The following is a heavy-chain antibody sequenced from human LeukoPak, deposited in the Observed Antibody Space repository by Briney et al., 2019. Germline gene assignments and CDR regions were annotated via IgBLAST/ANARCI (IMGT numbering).Heavy chain of an antibody. CDR1: GFTFSSYW. CDR3: ARDRGDYGDYVPGY. J-gene: IGHJ4*02. V-gene: IGHV3-7*01. CDR2: IKQDGSEK. D-gene: IGHD4-17*01. Sequence: GGSLRLSCAASGFTFSSYWMSWVRQAPGKGLEWVANIKQDGSEKYYVDSVKGRSTISRDNAKNSLYLQMNSLRAEDTAVYYSARDRGDYGDYVPGYWGQGTLVTVSS.